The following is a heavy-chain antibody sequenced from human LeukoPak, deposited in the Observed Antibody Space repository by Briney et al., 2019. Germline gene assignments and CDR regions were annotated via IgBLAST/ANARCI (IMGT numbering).Heavy chain of an antibody. CDR2: IYTSGST. V-gene: IGHV4-4*07. J-gene: IGHJ4*02. D-gene: IGHD3-22*01. Sequence: SETLSLTCTVSGGSISSYYWSWIRQPAGKGLEWIGRIYTSGSTNYNPSLKSRVTMSVDTSKNQFSLKLSSVTAADTAVYYCARVGHYYDSSGYYYYFDYWGQGTLVTVSS. CDR1: GGSISSYY. CDR3: ARVGHYYDSSGYYYYFDY.